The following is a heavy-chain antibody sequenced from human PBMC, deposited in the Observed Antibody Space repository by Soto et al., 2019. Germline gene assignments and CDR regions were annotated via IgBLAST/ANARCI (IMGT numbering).Heavy chain of an antibody. V-gene: IGHV3-23*01. CDR1: GFTFSSYA. CDR2: ISGSGGST. CDR3: AKSPFLEWSRQAHFDY. D-gene: IGHD3-3*01. J-gene: IGHJ4*02. Sequence: GGSLRLSCAASGFTFSSYAMSWVRQAPGKGLEWVSAISGSGGSTYYADSVKGRFTISRDNSKNTLYLQMNSLRAEDTAVYYCAKSPFLEWSRQAHFDYWGQGTLVTVSS.